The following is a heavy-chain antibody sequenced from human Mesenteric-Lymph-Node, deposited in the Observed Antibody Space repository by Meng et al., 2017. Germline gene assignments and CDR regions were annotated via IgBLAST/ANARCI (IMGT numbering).Heavy chain of an antibody. CDR1: GFTFSRFE. V-gene: IGHV3-49*04. CDR3: ARESGGPSDK. Sequence: GGSLRLSCAASGFTFSRFEMNWVRQAPGKGLEWVGFIRHKGYGGTAEYAAAVKGRFTISRDDSRSIAYLQMNSLKIEDTAVYYCARESGGPSDKWGRGTLVTVSS. J-gene: IGHJ4*02. D-gene: IGHD1-26*01. CDR2: IRHKGYGGTA.